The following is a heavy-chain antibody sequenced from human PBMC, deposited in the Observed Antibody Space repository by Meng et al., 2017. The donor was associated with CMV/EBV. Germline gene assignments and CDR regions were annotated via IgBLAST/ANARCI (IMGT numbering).Heavy chain of an antibody. CDR3: AKDKQYYDSSGWIDY. Sequence: GGSLRPSCAASGSTFSSYGMHWVRQAPGKGLEWVAFIRYDGSNKYYADSVKGRFTSSRDNSKNTLYLQMNSLRAEDTAVYYCAKDKQYYDSSGWIDYWGQGTLVTVSS. CDR1: GSTFSSYG. CDR2: IRYDGSNK. D-gene: IGHD3-22*01. J-gene: IGHJ4*02. V-gene: IGHV3-30*02.